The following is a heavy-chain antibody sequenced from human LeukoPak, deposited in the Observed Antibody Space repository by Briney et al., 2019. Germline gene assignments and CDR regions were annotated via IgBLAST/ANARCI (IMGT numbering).Heavy chain of an antibody. D-gene: IGHD3-22*01. V-gene: IGHV3-21*01. CDR1: AFTFSNYA. Sequence: GGSLRLSCAASAFTFSNYAMNWVRQAPGKGLEWVASISGGSSDIYYADSVKGRFTISRDNAKKSLYLQMISLRAEDTAIYYCARRGYYDSSGYDYWGQGTLVTVSS. CDR2: ISGGSSDI. CDR3: ARRGYYDSSGYDY. J-gene: IGHJ4*02.